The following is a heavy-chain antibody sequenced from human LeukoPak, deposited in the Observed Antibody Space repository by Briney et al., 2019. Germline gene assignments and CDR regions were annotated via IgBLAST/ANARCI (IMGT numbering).Heavy chain of an antibody. CDR1: GFTFSSYT. Sequence: GGSLRLSCAASGFTFSSYTMNWVRQAPGKGLEWVSSISSSSSYIYYADSVKGRFTISRDNAKNSLYLQMNSLRAEDTAVYYCATYPTGRFDPWCQGTLVTVSS. V-gene: IGHV3-21*01. D-gene: IGHD2-8*02. J-gene: IGHJ5*02. CDR3: ATYPTGRFDP. CDR2: ISSSSSYI.